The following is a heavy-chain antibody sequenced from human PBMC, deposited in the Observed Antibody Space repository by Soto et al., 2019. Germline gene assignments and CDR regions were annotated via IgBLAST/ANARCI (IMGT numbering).Heavy chain of an antibody. CDR3: ARPGSSWHLSLYY. J-gene: IGHJ4*02. V-gene: IGHV5-10-1*01. Sequence: RGESLKISCKGSGYSFTSYWISWVRQMPGKGLEWMGRIDPSDSYTNYSPSFQGHVTISADKSISTAYLQWSSLKASDTAMYYCARPGSSWHLSLYYWGQGTLVTVSS. CDR1: GYSFTSYW. CDR2: IDPSDSYT. D-gene: IGHD6-13*01.